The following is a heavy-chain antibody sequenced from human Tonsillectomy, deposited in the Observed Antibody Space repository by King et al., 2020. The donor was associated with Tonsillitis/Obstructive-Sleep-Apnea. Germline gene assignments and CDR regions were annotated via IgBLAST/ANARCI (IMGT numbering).Heavy chain of an antibody. CDR1: GFTFSYYG. V-gene: IGHV3-33*01. J-gene: IGHJ4*02. Sequence: QVQLVESGGGVVQPGRSLRLSCAASGFTFSYYGMHWVRQAPGKGLERVAVIWYDGSNKYYADSVKGRFTISRDNSKNTLYLQMNSLRAEDTAVYYCARQVDSSGYYYGGLLYWGQGTLVTVSS. D-gene: IGHD3-22*01. CDR3: ARQVDSSGYYYGGLLY. CDR2: IWYDGSNK.